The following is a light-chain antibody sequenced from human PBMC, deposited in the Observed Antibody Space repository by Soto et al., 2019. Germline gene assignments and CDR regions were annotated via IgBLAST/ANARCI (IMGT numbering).Light chain of an antibody. CDR1: SSDVGGYNY. Sequence: QSALTQPASVSGSPGQSITISCTGTSSDVGGYNYVSWYQQYPGKVPKLMIYDVSYRPSGVSNRFSGSKSGNTASLTISGLQAEDEADYYCSSYTSSSTDVFGTGTKLTVL. V-gene: IGLV2-14*01. CDR2: DVS. CDR3: SSYTSSSTDV. J-gene: IGLJ1*01.